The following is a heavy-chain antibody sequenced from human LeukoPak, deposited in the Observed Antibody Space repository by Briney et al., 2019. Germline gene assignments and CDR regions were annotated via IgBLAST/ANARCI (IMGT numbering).Heavy chain of an antibody. J-gene: IGHJ4*02. CDR3: ARAYYDSSGYYQD. Sequence: GGSLRLSCAASGFTFSSYSMNWVRQAPGKGLEWVSSISSSNSYISYADSLKGRFTISRDNAKNSLYLQMNSLRAEDTAVYYCARAYYDSSGYYQDWGQGTLVTVSS. V-gene: IGHV3-21*01. CDR2: ISSSNSYI. D-gene: IGHD3-22*01. CDR1: GFTFSSYS.